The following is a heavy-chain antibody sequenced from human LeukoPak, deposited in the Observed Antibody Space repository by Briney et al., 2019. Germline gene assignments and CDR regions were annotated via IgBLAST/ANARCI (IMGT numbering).Heavy chain of an antibody. CDR2: IKQDGSEK. CDR3: ARGRGTAYQGTLDY. J-gene: IGHJ4*02. V-gene: IGHV3-7*01. D-gene: IGHD2-21*02. CDR1: GFTFSSYW. Sequence: PGGSLRLSCAASGFTFSSYWMSWVRQAPGKGLEWVANIKQDGSEKYYVDSVKGRFTISRDNAKNSLYLQMNSVRAEDTAVYYCARGRGTAYQGTLDYWGQGTLATASS.